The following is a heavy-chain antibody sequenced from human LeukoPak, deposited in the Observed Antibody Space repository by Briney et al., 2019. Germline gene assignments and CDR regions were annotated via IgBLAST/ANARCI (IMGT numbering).Heavy chain of an antibody. Sequence: GTSLRLSCAASGFTFSNYGMHWVRQAPGKGLEWVAVIWYDGSNKYYADSVKGRFTISRDNAKNSLYLQMNSLRAEDTAVYYCARDSTIQTSDYWGQGTLVTVSS. CDR3: ARDSTIQTSDY. V-gene: IGHV3-33*01. J-gene: IGHJ4*02. CDR2: IWYDGSNK. CDR1: GFTFSNYG. D-gene: IGHD3-9*01.